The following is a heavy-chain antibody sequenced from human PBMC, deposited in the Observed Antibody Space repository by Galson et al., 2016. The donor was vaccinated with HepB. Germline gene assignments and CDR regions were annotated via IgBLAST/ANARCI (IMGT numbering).Heavy chain of an antibody. CDR1: DSIVSNAW. Sequence: SLRLSCAASDSIVSNAWMNWVRQAPGKGLEWVAHIKSRPDGGTTGYAAPVHGRCTVSREDSGYTVYLQMNRLKAEDTAVYYCTTEVTVFGEVTSFWGQGTMVTVSS. CDR2: IKSRPDGGTT. D-gene: IGHD3-3*01. CDR3: TTEVTVFGEVTSF. V-gene: IGHV3-15*07. J-gene: IGHJ3*01.